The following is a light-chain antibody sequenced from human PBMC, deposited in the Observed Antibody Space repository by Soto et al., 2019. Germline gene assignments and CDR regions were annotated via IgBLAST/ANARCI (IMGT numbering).Light chain of an antibody. CDR3: SLYTSENTYV. Sequence: QYSLTQPPSLSVSPGQSVTISCTGTITDFVSYNRVSWYQQPPGTAPKLIIYEASNRPSGVPDRFSGSKSGNTASLTISGLQAADEADYYCSLYTSENTYVFGTGTKVTVL. V-gene: IGLV2-18*01. CDR1: ITDFVSYNR. CDR2: EAS. J-gene: IGLJ1*01.